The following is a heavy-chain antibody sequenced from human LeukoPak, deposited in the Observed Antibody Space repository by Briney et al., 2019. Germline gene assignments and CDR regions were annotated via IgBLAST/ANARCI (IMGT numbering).Heavy chain of an antibody. CDR1: GYTFTIYY. D-gene: IGHD5-12*01. CDR2: INTVSSGT. J-gene: IGHJ4*02. V-gene: IGHV1-46*01. CDR3: ARAWIFDY. Sequence: ASVSVSCTASGYTFTIYYIHWVRQAPGQGLEWMGIINTVSSGTTYAQKFQGRFTITRDTTTSTIYMELSSLRCQPTALYYCARAWIFDYWGQGTLATLSS.